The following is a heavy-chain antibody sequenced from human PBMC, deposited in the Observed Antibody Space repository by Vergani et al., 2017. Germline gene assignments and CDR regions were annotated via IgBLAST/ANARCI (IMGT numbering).Heavy chain of an antibody. V-gene: IGHV3-33*01. CDR3: ARSLYYYGSGSYHWFDP. CDR2: IWYDGSNK. J-gene: IGHJ5*02. D-gene: IGHD3-10*01. Sequence: QVQLVESGGGVVQPGRSLRLSCAASGFTFSSYGMHWVRQAPGKGLEWVAVIWYDGSNKYYADSVKGRFTISRDNSKNTLYLQMNSLRAEDTAVYYCARSLYYYGSGSYHWFDPWGQGTLVTVSS. CDR1: GFTFSSYG.